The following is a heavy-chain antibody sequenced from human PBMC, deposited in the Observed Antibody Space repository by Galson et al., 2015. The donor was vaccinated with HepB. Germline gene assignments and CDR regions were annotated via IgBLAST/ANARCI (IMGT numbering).Heavy chain of an antibody. D-gene: IGHD4-23*01. CDR3: ARERGTTVVSPYVDY. J-gene: IGHJ4*02. Sequence: TLSLTCTVSGGSISSYYWSWIRQPPGKGLEWIGYIHYSGSTNFNPSLKSRVTISVDTSKSQFSLRLSSVTAADTAVYYCARERGTTVVSPYVDYWGQGTLVIVSS. CDR1: GGSISSYY. CDR2: IHYSGST. V-gene: IGHV4-59*01.